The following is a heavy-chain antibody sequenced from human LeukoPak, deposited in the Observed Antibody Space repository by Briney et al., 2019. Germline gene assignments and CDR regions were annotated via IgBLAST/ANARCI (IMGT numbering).Heavy chain of an antibody. Sequence: GGSLRLSCAASGFTFDDYAMNWVRQAPGKGLEWVSTISGGGGSTYYADSVKGRFTISRDNSKNTLYLQVNSLRAEDTAVYYCAKGGKWDVTPFDYWGQGTLVTVSS. J-gene: IGHJ4*02. CDR1: GFTFDDYA. D-gene: IGHD1-26*01. CDR2: ISGGGGST. CDR3: AKGGKWDVTPFDY. V-gene: IGHV3-23*01.